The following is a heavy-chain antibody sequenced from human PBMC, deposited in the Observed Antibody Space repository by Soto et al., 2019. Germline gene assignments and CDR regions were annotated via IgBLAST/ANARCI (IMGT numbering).Heavy chain of an antibody. CDR3: ARGSGGYSYGFYYYYGMDV. CDR2: IIPIFGTA. J-gene: IGHJ6*02. V-gene: IGHV1-69*01. CDR1: GGTFSSYA. Sequence: QVQLVQSGAEVKKPGSSVKVSCKASGGTFSSYAISWVRQAPGQGLEWMGGIIPIFGTANYAQKFQGRVTLTADEPTSTAHMELSSLRSEDTAVYYCARGSGGYSYGFYYYYGMDVWGQGTTVTVSS. D-gene: IGHD5-18*01.